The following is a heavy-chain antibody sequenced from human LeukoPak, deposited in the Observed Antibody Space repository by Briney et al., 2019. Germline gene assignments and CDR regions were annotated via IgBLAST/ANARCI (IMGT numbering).Heavy chain of an antibody. V-gene: IGHV3-23*01. CDR3: AIVSYGDYPRYYYYYMDV. Sequence: GGSLRLSCAASGFTFSSYAMSWVRQAAGKGREWVSAISGSGGSTYYADSVKGRFTISRDNSKNTLYLQMNSLRAEDTAVYYCAIVSYGDYPRYYYYYMDVWGKGTTVTVSS. D-gene: IGHD4-17*01. CDR1: GFTFSSYA. CDR2: ISGSGGST. J-gene: IGHJ6*03.